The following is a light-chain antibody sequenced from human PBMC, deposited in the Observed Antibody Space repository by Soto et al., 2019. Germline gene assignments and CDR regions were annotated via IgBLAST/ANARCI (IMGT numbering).Light chain of an antibody. CDR2: DVS. J-gene: IGLJ2*01. CDR3: SSYTSGSTHVV. CDR1: TSDVGGYNH. V-gene: IGLV2-14*01. Sequence: QSVLTQPASVSGSPGQSITISCTGTTSDVGGYNHVSWYQQHPGKAPKFMIYDVSNRPSGVSNRFSGSKSGNTASLTSSGLQAEDEADYHCSSYTSGSTHVVFGGGTKVTVL.